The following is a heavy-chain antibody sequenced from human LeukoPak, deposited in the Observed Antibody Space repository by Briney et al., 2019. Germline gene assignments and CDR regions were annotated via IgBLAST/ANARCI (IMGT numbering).Heavy chain of an antibody. Sequence: ASVKVSCKASGYTFTGYYLHWVRQAPGQGLECMGWIYPNTGGTKSTQKFQGRVSMTRDTSITTAYMEINRLTSDDTAVYYCAREPGTATGYWGQGTLVTVSS. J-gene: IGHJ4*02. CDR1: GYTFTGYY. D-gene: IGHD1-1*01. CDR2: IYPNTGGT. CDR3: AREPGTATGY. V-gene: IGHV1-2*02.